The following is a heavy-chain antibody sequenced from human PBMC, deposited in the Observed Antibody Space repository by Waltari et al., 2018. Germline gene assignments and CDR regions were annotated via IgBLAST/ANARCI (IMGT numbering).Heavy chain of an antibody. D-gene: IGHD6-25*01. CDR3: SRLSGSLFDYYYGMDV. V-gene: IGHV4-59*11. J-gene: IGHJ6*02. CDR1: GGSISSHY. CDR2: IYYSGST. Sequence: QVQLQASGPGLVTPSETLSLTCTVSGGSISSHYSSWIRQTPGKGLEWIGYIYYSGSTNYNPSRKSRVSISVDTSKNQFSLKLSAVTAADTAVYYCSRLSGSLFDYYYGMDVWGQGTTVTVSS.